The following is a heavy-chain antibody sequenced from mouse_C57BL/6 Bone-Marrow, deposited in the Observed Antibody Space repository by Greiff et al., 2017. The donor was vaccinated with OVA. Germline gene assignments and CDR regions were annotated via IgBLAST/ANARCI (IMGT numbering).Heavy chain of an antibody. CDR1: GYTFTSYG. Sequence: QVQLQQSGAELARPGTSVKLSCKASGYTFTSYGISWVKQRTGQGLEWIGEIYPRSGNTYYNEKFKGKATLTADKSSSTAYMELRSLTSEDSAVYFCARCYSNYPFDYWGQGTTLTVSS. CDR3: ARCYSNYPFDY. V-gene: IGHV1-81*01. J-gene: IGHJ2*01. CDR2: IYPRSGNT. D-gene: IGHD2-5*01.